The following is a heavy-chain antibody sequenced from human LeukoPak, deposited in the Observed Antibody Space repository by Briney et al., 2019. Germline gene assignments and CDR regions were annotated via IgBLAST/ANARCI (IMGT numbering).Heavy chain of an antibody. J-gene: IGHJ4*02. CDR2: IIPIFGTP. D-gene: IGHD3-3*01. CDR3: ASLKGYDFWSGYYG. V-gene: IGHV1-69*13. CDR1: GYTFTGFD. Sequence: SVKVSCKASGYTFTGFDINWVRQAPGQGLEWMGGIIPIFGTPRYAQKFQGRVTITADESTSTAYMELSSLTSEDTAVYYCASLKGYDFWSGYYGWGQGTRVTVSS.